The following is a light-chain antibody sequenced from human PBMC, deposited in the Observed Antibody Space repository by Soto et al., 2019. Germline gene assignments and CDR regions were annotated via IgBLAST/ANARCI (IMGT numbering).Light chain of an antibody. V-gene: IGKV3-20*01. J-gene: IGKJ5*01. CDR1: QSLTNSF. CDR3: QQYNEWPQIT. Sequence: EFMLTQSPGTLSLTPGERATLSCRASQSLTNSFIAWYQQRPGQAPRLLIYDTSSRASGIPDRFSGSGSGTDFTLTISSLQSEDFAVYYCQQYNEWPQITFGQGTRLEIK. CDR2: DTS.